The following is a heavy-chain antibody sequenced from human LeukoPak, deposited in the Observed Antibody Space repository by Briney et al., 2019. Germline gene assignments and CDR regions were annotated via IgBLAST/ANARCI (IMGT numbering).Heavy chain of an antibody. CDR3: AREEKGYFDY. V-gene: IGHV4-59*13. CDR1: GGSISSSY. CDR2: IYYSGST. J-gene: IGHJ4*02. Sequence: PAETLSLTCTVSGGSISSSYWSWIRQPPGKGLEWVGYIYYSGSTNYNPSLKSRGTISVGTSKKQFSLTLSSVTAADTAMYYCAREEKGYFDYWGQGTLVTVSS.